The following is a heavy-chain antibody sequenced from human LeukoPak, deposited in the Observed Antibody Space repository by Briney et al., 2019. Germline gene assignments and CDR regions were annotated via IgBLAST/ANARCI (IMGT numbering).Heavy chain of an antibody. D-gene: IGHD3-3*01. Sequence: SETLSLTCTVSSGSISSYYWSWIRQPAGKGLEWIGRIYTSGSTNYNPSLKSRVTMSVDTSKNQFSLKLSSVTAADTAVYYCARLVRLDDFWSGYFYDYWGQGTLVTVSS. CDR2: IYTSGST. V-gene: IGHV4-4*07. CDR1: SGSISSYY. J-gene: IGHJ4*02. CDR3: ARLVRLDDFWSGYFYDY.